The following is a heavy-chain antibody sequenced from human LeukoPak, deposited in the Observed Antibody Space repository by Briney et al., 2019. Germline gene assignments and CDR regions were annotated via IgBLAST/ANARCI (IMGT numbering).Heavy chain of an antibody. CDR3: ARGGLRYSYGYPHKTNWFDP. V-gene: IGHV1-3*03. CDR2: INAGNGNT. CDR1: GYTFTSYA. Sequence: VASVKVSCKASGYTFTSYAMHWVRQAPGQRLEWMGWINAGNGNTKYSQEFQGRVTITRDTSASTAYMELSSLRSEDMAVYYCARGGLRYSYGYPHKTNWFDPWGQGTLVTVSS. D-gene: IGHD5-18*01. J-gene: IGHJ5*02.